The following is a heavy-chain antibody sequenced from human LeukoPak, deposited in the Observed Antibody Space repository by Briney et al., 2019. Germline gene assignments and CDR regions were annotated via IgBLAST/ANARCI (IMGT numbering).Heavy chain of an antibody. J-gene: IGHJ5*02. CDR3: AEEDSSESGGGWFDP. D-gene: IGHD6-19*01. Sequence: TGGSLRLSCAASGFTFSSYAMSWVRQAPGKGLEWVSAISGSGGSTYYADSVKGRFTISRDNSKNTLYLQMNSLRAEDTAVYYCAEEDSSESGGGWFDPWGQGTLVTVSS. V-gene: IGHV3-23*01. CDR2: ISGSGGST. CDR1: GFTFSSYA.